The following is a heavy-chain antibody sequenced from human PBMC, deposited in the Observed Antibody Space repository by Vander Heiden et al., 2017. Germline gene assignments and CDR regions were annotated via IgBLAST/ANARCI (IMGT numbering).Heavy chain of an antibody. D-gene: IGHD6-25*01. V-gene: IGHV3-15*07. CDR2: VKSKTDGGTI. Sequence: EVQLVESGGGLVNPGGSLRLSCAGSGFSFSGAWLNWVRQAPGKGPEWVGLVKSKTDGGTIDYAAPVRGRFTISRDDAISTLYLQMNSLKTEDTAVYYCVSEVAGAFHIWGQGTMVTVSS. J-gene: IGHJ3*02. CDR1: GFSFSGAW. CDR3: VSEVAGAFHI.